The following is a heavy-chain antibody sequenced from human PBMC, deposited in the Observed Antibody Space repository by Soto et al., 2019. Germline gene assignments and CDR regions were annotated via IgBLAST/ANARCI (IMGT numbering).Heavy chain of an antibody. CDR2: IYYSGST. J-gene: IGHJ3*02. CDR1: GGSISSYY. Sequence: LSLTCTVSGGSISSYYWSWIRQPPGKGLEWIGYIYYSGSTNYNPSLKSRVTISVDTSKNQFSLKLSSVTAADTAVYYCARSDWGNAFDIWGQGTMVTVSS. V-gene: IGHV4-59*01. D-gene: IGHD3-16*01. CDR3: ARSDWGNAFDI.